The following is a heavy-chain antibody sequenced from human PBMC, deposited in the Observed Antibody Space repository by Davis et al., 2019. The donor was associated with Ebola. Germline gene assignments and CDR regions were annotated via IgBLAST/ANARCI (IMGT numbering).Heavy chain of an antibody. D-gene: IGHD3-22*01. V-gene: IGHV3-64D*06. J-gene: IGHJ4*02. CDR1: GFMFSSYA. CDR3: VKGSITMTVVVYFDL. Sequence: GGSLRLSCSVSGFMFSSYAMHWVRQAPGKGLQYVSGITNNGGSTYYADSAKGRFIISRDNSKNTLYLQMSSLRIEDTAVYYCVKGSITMTVVVYFDLWGQGTLVTVSS. CDR2: ITNNGGST.